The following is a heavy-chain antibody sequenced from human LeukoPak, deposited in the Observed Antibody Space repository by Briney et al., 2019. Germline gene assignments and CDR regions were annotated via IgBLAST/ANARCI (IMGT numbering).Heavy chain of an antibody. Sequence: PGGSLRLSCAASGFSFNTYAMEWVRQAPGKGLEWVAVIWYDGSEKHYADSVKGRFTISRDNSKNTLYLQMNSLRDGDTAVYYCAKGLDNWNPPPPDYWGQGTLVTVSS. J-gene: IGHJ4*02. V-gene: IGHV3-33*06. CDR3: AKGLDNWNPPPPDY. CDR1: GFSFNTYA. D-gene: IGHD1-1*01. CDR2: IWYDGSEK.